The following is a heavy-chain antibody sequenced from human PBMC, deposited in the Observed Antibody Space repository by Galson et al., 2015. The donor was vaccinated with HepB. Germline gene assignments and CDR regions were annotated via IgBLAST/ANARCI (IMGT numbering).Heavy chain of an antibody. J-gene: IGHJ4*02. CDR1: GFTFSSYS. CDR3: ARVRGGLRLGELWADY. D-gene: IGHD3-16*01. Sequence: SLRLSCAASGFTFSSYSMNWVRQAPGKGLEWVSYISSSSSTIYYADSVKGRFTISRDNAKNSLYLQMNSLRAEDTAVYYCARVRGGLRLGELWADYWGQGTLVTVSS. CDR2: ISSSSSTI. V-gene: IGHV3-48*01.